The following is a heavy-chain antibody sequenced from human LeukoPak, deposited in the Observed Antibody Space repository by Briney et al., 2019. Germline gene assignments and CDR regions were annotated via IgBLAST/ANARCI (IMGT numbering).Heavy chain of an antibody. CDR2: INPSGGST. D-gene: IGHD3-3*01. CDR1: GYTFTTYG. CDR3: ARGSGQVDP. V-gene: IGHV1-46*01. J-gene: IGHJ5*02. Sequence: ASVKVSCKASGYTFTTYGISWVRQAPGQGLEWMGIINPSGGSTSYAQKFQGRVTMTRDTSTSTVYMELSSLRSEDTAVYYCARGSGQVDPWGQGTLVTVSS.